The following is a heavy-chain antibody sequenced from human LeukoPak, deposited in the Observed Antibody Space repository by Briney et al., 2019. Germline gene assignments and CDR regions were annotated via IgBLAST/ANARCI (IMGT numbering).Heavy chain of an antibody. CDR1: GFTFSSYN. V-gene: IGHV3-21*01. CDR3: ARERIAVAPNWFDP. CDR2: ISGSYSYI. D-gene: IGHD6-19*01. Sequence: GGSLRLSCSASGFTFSSYNMNWMRQAPGKGLEWVSSISGSYSYIYYADSVKGRFTISRDNAKNSLYLQMDSLRAEDTAVYYCARERIAVAPNWFDPWGQGTLVTVSS. J-gene: IGHJ5*02.